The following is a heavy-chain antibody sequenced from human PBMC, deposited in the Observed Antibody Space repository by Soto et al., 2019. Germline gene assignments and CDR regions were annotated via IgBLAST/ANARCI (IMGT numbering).Heavy chain of an antibody. Sequence: ASVKVSCKASGFLFSSHGVNWVRRAPGQGLEWMGWIGGYNGNTNYAQKFQGRVTMTTDKSTNTAYMELRSLRSDDMAMYYCASWAGKARHFGGPFDYWGQRTLVTVCS. J-gene: IGHJ4*02. D-gene: IGHD4-17*01. CDR2: IGGYNGNT. CDR3: ASWAGKARHFGGPFDY. CDR1: GFLFSSHG. V-gene: IGHV1-18*03.